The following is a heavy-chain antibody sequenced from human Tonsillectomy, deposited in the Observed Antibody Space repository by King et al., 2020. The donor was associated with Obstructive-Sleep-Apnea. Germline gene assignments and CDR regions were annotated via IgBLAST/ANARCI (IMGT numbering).Heavy chain of an antibody. Sequence: QLQESGPGLVKPSGTLSLTCAVSGVSISSGNWWTWVRQPPGKGLEWIGEIYHSGSTNYNPSLKSRVTISVDKSKNQFSLKLSSVTAADTALYYCARVPGGCSSTSCYQDYWGHGTLVTVSS. CDR2: IYHSGST. D-gene: IGHD2-2*01. CDR1: GVSISSGNW. CDR3: ARVPGGCSSTSCYQDY. V-gene: IGHV4-4*02. J-gene: IGHJ4*01.